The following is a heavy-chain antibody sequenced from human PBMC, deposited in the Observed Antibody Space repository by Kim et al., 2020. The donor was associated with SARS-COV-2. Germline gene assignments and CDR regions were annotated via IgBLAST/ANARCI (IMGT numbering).Heavy chain of an antibody. D-gene: IGHD3-10*01. CDR1: GFTFSSYG. Sequence: GGSLRLSCAASGFTFSSYGMHWVRQAPGKGLEWVAVIWYDGSNKYNADSVKGRFTISRDNSKNTLYLQMNSLRAEDTAVYYCARDRVGLDVWGQGTTVTVSS. J-gene: IGHJ6*02. CDR3: ARDRVGLDV. CDR2: IWYDGSNK. V-gene: IGHV3-33*01.